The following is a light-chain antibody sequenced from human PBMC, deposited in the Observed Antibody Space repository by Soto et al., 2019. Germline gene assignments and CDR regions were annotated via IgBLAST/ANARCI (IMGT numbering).Light chain of an antibody. CDR1: SSDIGGYEF. CDR2: EVH. V-gene: IGLV2-14*01. CDR3: SSYTSTSILV. Sequence: QSVLSQPASVSGSPGQSISISCSGSSSDIGGYEFVSWYQQHPGQAPKLIIYEVHNRPSGVSDRFSGSKSGNTASLTISGLQAEDEADFYCSSYTSTSILVFGGGTKVTVL. J-gene: IGLJ2*01.